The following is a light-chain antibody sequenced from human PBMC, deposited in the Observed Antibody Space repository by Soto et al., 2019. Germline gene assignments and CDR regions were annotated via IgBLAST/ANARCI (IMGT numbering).Light chain of an antibody. V-gene: IGLV1-47*02. CDR2: SNN. Sequence: QTVVTQPPSASGTPGQRVTISCSGSSFNIGSNYVYWYQQLPGTAPKLLIYSNNQWPSGVPDRFSGSKSGTSASLAISGLRSEDEADYYCAAWDDSLSGYVFGTGTKLTVL. CDR1: SFNIGSNY. J-gene: IGLJ1*01. CDR3: AAWDDSLSGYV.